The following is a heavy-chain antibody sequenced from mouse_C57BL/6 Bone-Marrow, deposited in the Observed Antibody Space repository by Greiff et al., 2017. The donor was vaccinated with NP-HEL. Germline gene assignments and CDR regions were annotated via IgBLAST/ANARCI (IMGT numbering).Heavy chain of an antibody. CDR3: ARIPLYYYGSSPYLDD. V-gene: IGHV3-8*01. CDR2: ISYSGST. D-gene: IGHD1-1*01. Sequence: EVKLQESGPGLAKPSQTLSLTCSVTGYSITSAYWNWIRKFPGNKLEYMGYISYSGSTYYNPSLKSRLSITRDTSKNQYYLQLNSVTTEDTATYYCARIPLYYYGSSPYLDDWGQGTTLTVSS. J-gene: IGHJ2*01. CDR1: GYSITSAY.